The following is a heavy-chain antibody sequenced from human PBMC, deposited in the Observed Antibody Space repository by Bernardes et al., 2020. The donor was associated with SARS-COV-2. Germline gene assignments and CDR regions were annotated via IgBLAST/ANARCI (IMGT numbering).Heavy chain of an antibody. CDR3: ASDRSGSYPGVFDY. D-gene: IGHD1-26*01. Sequence: GGSLRLSCAASGFTSSSYWMHWVRQAPGKGLVWVSRINSDGSSTSYADSVKGRFTISRDNAKNTLYLQMNSLRAEDTAVYYCASDRSGSYPGVFDYWGQGTLVTVSS. V-gene: IGHV3-74*01. CDR2: INSDGSST. CDR1: GFTSSSYW. J-gene: IGHJ4*02.